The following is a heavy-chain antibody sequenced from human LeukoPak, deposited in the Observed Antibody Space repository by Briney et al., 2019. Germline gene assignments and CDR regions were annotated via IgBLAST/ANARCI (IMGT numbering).Heavy chain of an antibody. CDR1: GFTFSTFA. V-gene: IGHV3-23*01. CDR2: IFPSGGEI. J-gene: IGHJ4*02. D-gene: IGHD1-26*01. Sequence: PGGSLRLSCAASGFTFSTFALIWVRQPPGKGLEWVSSIFPSGGEIHYADSVRGRFTISRDNSKSTLSLQMNSLRAEDTALYYCARILGSYWTPGYDYWGQGTLVTVSS. CDR3: ARILGSYWTPGYDY.